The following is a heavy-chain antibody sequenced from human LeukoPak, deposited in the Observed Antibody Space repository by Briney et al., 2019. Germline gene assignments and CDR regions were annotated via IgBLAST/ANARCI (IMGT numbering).Heavy chain of an antibody. CDR3: ARLLYDTFAAHRTFDI. CDR2: IIPIFGTA. V-gene: IGHV1-69*05. CDR1: GGTFSSYA. Sequence: SVKVSCKASGGTFSSYAISWVRQAPGQGLEWMGRIIPIFGTANYAQKFQGRVTITTDESTSTAYMELSSLRSEDTAVYYCARLLYDTFAAHRTFDIWGQGTMVTVSS. J-gene: IGHJ3*02. D-gene: IGHD3-9*01.